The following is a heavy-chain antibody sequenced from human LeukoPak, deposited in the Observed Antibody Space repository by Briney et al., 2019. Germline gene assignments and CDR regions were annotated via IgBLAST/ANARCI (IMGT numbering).Heavy chain of an antibody. Sequence: PSETLSLTCTVSGGSISSYYWSWIRQPPGKGLEWIGYIYYSGSTNYNPSLKSRVTISVDTSTNQFSLKLSSVTAADTAVYYCARDTPYGDYGAPDYWGQGTLVTVSS. D-gene: IGHD4-17*01. V-gene: IGHV4-59*12. CDR1: GGSISSYY. CDR3: ARDTPYGDYGAPDY. J-gene: IGHJ4*02. CDR2: IYYSGST.